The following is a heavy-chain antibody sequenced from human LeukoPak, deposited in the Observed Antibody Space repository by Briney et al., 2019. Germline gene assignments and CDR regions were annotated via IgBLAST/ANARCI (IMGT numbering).Heavy chain of an antibody. CDR1: GYTFTSYG. CDR2: ISAYNGNT. V-gene: IGHV1-18*01. Sequence: GASVKVSCKASGYTFTSYGISWVRQAPGQGLEWMGWISAYNGNTNYAQKLQGRVTMTTDTSTSTAYMELRSLRSDDTAVYYCARDSAYYDYVWGSSTHGWFDPWAREPWSPPPQ. D-gene: IGHD3-16*01. CDR3: ARDSAYYDYVWGSSTHGWFDP. J-gene: IGHJ5*02.